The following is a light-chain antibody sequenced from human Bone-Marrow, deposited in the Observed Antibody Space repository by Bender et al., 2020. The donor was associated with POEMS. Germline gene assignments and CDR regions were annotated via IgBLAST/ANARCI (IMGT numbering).Light chain of an antibody. CDR2: NNS. J-gene: IGLJ3*02. CDR1: SSKFGSYP. CDR3: ATWDDSLNGWV. Sequence: QSVLTQPPSGSGTPGQRVTISCSGSSSKFGSYPVNWYQQLPGAAPKLVIFNNSQRPSGVPDRFSGSNSGTSASLDISGLLSDDEADFYCATWDDSLNGWVFGGGTKLTVL. V-gene: IGLV1-44*01.